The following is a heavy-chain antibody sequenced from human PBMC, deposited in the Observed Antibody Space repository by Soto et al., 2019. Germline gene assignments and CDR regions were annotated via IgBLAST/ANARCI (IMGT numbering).Heavy chain of an antibody. D-gene: IGHD3-16*02. CDR3: ASGKVMMTFRGVIARRAFDI. CDR1: GYTFTSYG. V-gene: IGHV1-18*04. J-gene: IGHJ3*02. Sequence: QVQLVQSGAEVKKPGASVKVSCKASGYTFTSYGISWVRQAPGQGREWMGWISAYNGNTNYAQKLQGRVTMTTDTSTSTAYMELRRLRSEETAVYYCASGKVMMTFRGVIARRAFDIWGQGTMVTVSS. CDR2: ISAYNGNT.